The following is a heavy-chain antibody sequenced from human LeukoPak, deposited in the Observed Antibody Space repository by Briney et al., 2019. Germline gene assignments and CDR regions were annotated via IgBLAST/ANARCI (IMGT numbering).Heavy chain of an antibody. V-gene: IGHV1-46*01. Sequence: GASVKVSCKASGYTFTSYYMHWVRQAPGQGLEWMGIINPSGGSTSYAQKFQGRVTMTRDTSTSTVYMELSSLRSEDTAVYYCARVGQFYYDGSGYLDYWGQGTLVTVSS. CDR3: ARVGQFYYDGSGYLDY. CDR1: GYTFTSYY. CDR2: INPSGGST. J-gene: IGHJ4*02. D-gene: IGHD3-22*01.